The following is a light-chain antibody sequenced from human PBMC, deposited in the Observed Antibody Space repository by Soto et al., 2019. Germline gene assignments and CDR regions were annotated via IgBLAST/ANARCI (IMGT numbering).Light chain of an antibody. CDR2: GAS. J-gene: IGKJ5*01. CDR3: QQYNNWPIT. CDR1: QSVSSN. Sequence: EIGITQSPATLSVSPGERATLSCRASQSVSSNLAWYQQKPGQAPRLLIYGASTRATGIPARFSGSGSGTEFTLTISSLQSEDFAVYYCQQYNNWPITFGQGTRLEIK. V-gene: IGKV3D-15*01.